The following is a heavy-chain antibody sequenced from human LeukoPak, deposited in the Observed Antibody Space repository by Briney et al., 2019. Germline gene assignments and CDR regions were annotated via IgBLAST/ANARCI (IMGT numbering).Heavy chain of an antibody. D-gene: IGHD1-26*01. CDR3: ARRRDLYSGSYYPFDY. CDR2: IYPGDSDS. CDR1: GYSFTTYW. J-gene: IGHJ4*02. V-gene: IGHV5-51*01. Sequence: HGESLKISCKGSGYSFTTYWIGWVRQMPGKGLEWMGIIYPGDSDSRYSPSFQGQVTMSADKSISTAYLQWSSLKASDTAMYYCARRRDLYSGSYYPFDYWGQGTLVTVSS.